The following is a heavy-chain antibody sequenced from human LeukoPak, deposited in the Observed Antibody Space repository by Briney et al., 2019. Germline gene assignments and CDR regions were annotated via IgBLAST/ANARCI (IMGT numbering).Heavy chain of an antibody. D-gene: IGHD3-16*02. CDR1: RYTFTSYV. V-gene: IGHV1-8*01. CDR3: ARDLSGTYQIDY. CDR2: MNPNSGNT. J-gene: IGHJ4*02. Sequence: ASLKDSCMASRYTFTSYVINTVRQATGQGLEWMGWMNPNSGNTGYAQKFQGRVTMTRNTSISTAYMELSSLRSEDTAVYYCARDLSGTYQIDYRGQGTLVTVSS.